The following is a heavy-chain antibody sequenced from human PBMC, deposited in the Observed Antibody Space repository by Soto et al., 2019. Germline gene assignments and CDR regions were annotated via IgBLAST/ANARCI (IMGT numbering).Heavy chain of an antibody. V-gene: IGHV3-30*18. Sequence: QVQLVESGGGVVQPGRSLRLSCAASGFTFSYYAMHWVRQAPGKGLEWVAVISYDGSEKYYADSVKGRFTISRDNSKNTLSLQMNSLRADDTAVYYCAKALGELSPVSYDYWGLGTLITVSS. J-gene: IGHJ4*02. CDR3: AKALGELSPVSYDY. CDR1: GFTFSYYA. D-gene: IGHD3-16*02. CDR2: ISYDGSEK.